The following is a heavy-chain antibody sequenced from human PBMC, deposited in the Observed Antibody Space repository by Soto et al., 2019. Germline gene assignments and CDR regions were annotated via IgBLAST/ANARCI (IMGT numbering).Heavy chain of an antibody. V-gene: IGHV4-39*01. CDR2: IYYSGST. J-gene: IGHJ6*03. D-gene: IGHD6-6*01. Sequence: SETLSLTCTVSGGSISSSSYYWGWIRQPPGKGLEWIGSIYYSGSTYYNPSLKSRVTISVDTSKNQFSLKLSSVTAADTAVYYCARRTLYSSSSYYYMDVWGKGTTVTVSS. CDR3: ARRTLYSSSSYYYMDV. CDR1: GGSISSSSYY.